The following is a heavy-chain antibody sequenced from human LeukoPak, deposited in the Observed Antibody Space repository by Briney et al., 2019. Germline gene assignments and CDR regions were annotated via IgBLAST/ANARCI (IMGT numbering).Heavy chain of an antibody. CDR1: GYTFTNYY. J-gene: IGHJ4*02. CDR3: ATYTQSGAQGVNDY. Sequence: GASVKVSCKASGYTFTNYYMQWVRQAPGQGLEWMGLIHPNDGDTKYAQEFQDRVTMTRDTSTSTVYMELSSLRSEDTAVYYCATYTQSGAQGVNDYWGQGTLVTVSS. CDR2: IHPNDGDT. V-gene: IGHV1-46*01. D-gene: IGHD3-10*01.